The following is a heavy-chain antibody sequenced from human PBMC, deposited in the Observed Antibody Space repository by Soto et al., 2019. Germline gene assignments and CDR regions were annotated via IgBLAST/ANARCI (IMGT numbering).Heavy chain of an antibody. D-gene: IGHD1-1*01. CDR1: GFTFSTYA. CDR2: ISYDGFNT. J-gene: IGHJ4*02. CDR3: AKDQLERPHGADY. V-gene: IGHV3-30*18. Sequence: QVQLVESGGGVVQPGRSLRLSCAASGFTFSTYAMHWVRQAPGKGLEWVAVISYDGFNTYYADSVKGRCTISRDNSKNTLYLQMNSPGTEDTALYYCAKDQLERPHGADYWGLGTLVTVSS.